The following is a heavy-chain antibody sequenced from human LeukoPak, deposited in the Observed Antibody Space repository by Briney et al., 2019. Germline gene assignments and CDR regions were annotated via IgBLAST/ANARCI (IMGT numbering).Heavy chain of an antibody. CDR3: ARDLLFGYSYGYPIDY. CDR2: ISSSSSTI. CDR1: GFTFSSYS. Sequence: GGSLRLSCAASGFTFSSYSMNWVRHAPGKGLEWVSYISSSSSTIYYADSVKGRFTISRDNAKNSLYLQMNSLRAEDTAVYYCARDLLFGYSYGYPIDYWGQGTLVTVSS. J-gene: IGHJ4*02. V-gene: IGHV3-48*01. D-gene: IGHD5-18*01.